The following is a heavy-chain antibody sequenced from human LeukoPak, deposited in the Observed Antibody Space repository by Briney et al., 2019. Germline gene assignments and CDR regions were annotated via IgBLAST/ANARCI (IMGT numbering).Heavy chain of an antibody. Sequence: PSETLSLTCTVSGGSINSRSYYWGWIRQPPGKGLEWIGSVYYDGTTYYNPSLKSRVTISEDTSKNQFSLKLSSVTAADTAVYYCARRATTVTTGYYYYYMDVWGKGTTVTVSS. J-gene: IGHJ6*03. CDR3: ARRATTVTTGYYYYYMDV. D-gene: IGHD4-17*01. CDR1: GGSINSRSYY. CDR2: VYYDGTT. V-gene: IGHV4-39*01.